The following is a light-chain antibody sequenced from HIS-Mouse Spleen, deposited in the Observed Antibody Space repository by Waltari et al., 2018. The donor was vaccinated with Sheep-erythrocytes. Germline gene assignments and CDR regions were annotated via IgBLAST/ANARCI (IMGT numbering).Light chain of an antibody. CDR1: QSLSSN. J-gene: IGKJ1*01. Sequence: EIVMTQSQASLSVYRGEQATPSCRASQSLSSNLAWYQQKPGQAPRLLIYGASTRATGIPARFSGSGSGTEFTLTISSLQSEDFAVYYCHQYNNWPAWTFGQGTKVEIK. CDR2: GAS. CDR3: HQYNNWPAWT. V-gene: IGKV3-15*01.